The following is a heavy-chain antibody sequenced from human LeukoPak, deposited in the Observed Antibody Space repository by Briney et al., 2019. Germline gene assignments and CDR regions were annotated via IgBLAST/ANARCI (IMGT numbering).Heavy chain of an antibody. V-gene: IGHV1-69*13. CDR3: ARGASRSTYYDFWSDDAFDI. Sequence: ASVKVSCKASGGTFSSYAISWVRQAPGQGLEWMGGIIPIFGTANYAQKFQGRVTITADESTSTAYMELSSLRSEDTDVYYCARGASRSTYYDFWSDDAFDIWGQGTMVTVSS. CDR1: GGTFSSYA. CDR2: IIPIFGTA. J-gene: IGHJ3*02. D-gene: IGHD3-3*01.